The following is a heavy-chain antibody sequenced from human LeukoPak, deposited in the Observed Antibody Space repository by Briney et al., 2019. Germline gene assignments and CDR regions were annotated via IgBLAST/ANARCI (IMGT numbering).Heavy chain of an antibody. Sequence: PGGSLRLSCAASGFTFSTYSMHWVRQAPGKGLEYVSAISSNGGSTYYANSVKGRFTISRDNSKHTLYLQMGSLRAEDMAVYYCARGSGWYISLPFDYWGQGTLVTVSS. CDR2: ISSNGGST. V-gene: IGHV3-64*01. CDR1: GFTFSTYS. J-gene: IGHJ4*02. D-gene: IGHD6-19*01. CDR3: ARGSGWYISLPFDY.